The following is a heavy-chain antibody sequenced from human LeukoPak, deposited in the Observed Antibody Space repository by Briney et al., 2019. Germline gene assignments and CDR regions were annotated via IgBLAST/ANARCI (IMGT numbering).Heavy chain of an antibody. V-gene: IGHV3-9*01. Sequence: GGSLRLSCAASGFTFDDYAMHWVRQAPGKGLEWVSGISWNNGSIGYADSVKGRFTISRDNAKNSLYLQMNSLRAEDTALYYCAKDIAAAGTLYYFDYWGQGTLVTVSS. J-gene: IGHJ4*02. D-gene: IGHD6-13*01. CDR2: ISWNNGSI. CDR3: AKDIAAAGTLYYFDY. CDR1: GFTFDDYA.